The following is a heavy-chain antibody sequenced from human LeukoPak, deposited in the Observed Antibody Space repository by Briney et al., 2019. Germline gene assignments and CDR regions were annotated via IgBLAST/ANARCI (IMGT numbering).Heavy chain of an antibody. J-gene: IGHJ4*02. Sequence: GGSLRLSCAASGFTFSSYGMSWVRQAPGNGLEWVSAISGSGGSTYYADSVKGRFTISRDNAKHTLYLQMNSLRAEDTAVYYCARDTARPNYYDSSGYIDYWGQGTLVTVSS. CDR2: ISGSGGST. D-gene: IGHD3-22*01. CDR3: ARDTARPNYYDSSGYIDY. V-gene: IGHV3-23*01. CDR1: GFTFSSYG.